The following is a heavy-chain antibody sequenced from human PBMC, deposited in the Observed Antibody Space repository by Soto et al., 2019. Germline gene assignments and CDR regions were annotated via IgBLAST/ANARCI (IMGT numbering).Heavy chain of an antibody. CDR3: AIDLGYCSITSCYPTYYHYGMDV. V-gene: IGHV3-30*04. D-gene: IGHD2-2*01. Sequence: QVQLVESGGGVVQPGRSLRLSCAASGFTFNNYAMYWVRQAPGKGLEWVAVIPYDGRNKYYADSVKGRFTISRDNSKNTLYLQMNSLRAEDTAVYYCAIDLGYCSITSCYPTYYHYGMDVCGQGTTVTVSS. CDR2: IPYDGRNK. J-gene: IGHJ6*02. CDR1: GFTFNNYA.